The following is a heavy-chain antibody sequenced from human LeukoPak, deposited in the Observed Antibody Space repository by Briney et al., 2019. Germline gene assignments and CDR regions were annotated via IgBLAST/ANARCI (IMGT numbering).Heavy chain of an antibody. Sequence: SETLSLTCTASGGSISSYYWSWIRQPPGKGLEWIGYIYYSGSTNYNPPLKSRVTISVDTSKNQFSLKLSSVTAADTAVYYCARRSYVDTAMALDYWGQGTLVTVSS. J-gene: IGHJ4*02. V-gene: IGHV4-59*08. CDR2: IYYSGST. CDR1: GGSISSYY. CDR3: ARRSYVDTAMALDY. D-gene: IGHD5-18*01.